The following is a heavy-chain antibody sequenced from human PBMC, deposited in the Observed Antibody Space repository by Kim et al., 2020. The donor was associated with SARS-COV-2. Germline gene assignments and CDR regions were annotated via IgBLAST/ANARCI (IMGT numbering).Heavy chain of an antibody. J-gene: IGHJ5*02. V-gene: IGHV1-24*01. CDR2: GET. Sequence: GETIYAQKFQGRVTMTEDTSTDTAYMELSSLRSEDTAVYYCATDLFAGASWGQGTLVTVSS. CDR3: ATDLFAGAS. D-gene: IGHD3-16*01.